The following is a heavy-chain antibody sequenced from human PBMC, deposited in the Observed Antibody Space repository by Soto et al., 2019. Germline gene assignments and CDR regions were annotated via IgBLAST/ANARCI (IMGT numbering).Heavy chain of an antibody. J-gene: IGHJ6*02. V-gene: IGHV1-69*01. CDR3: ARSQGSSTSLEIYYYYYYGMEG. D-gene: IGHD2-2*01. CDR2: IIPISGTA. Sequence: QVQLVQSGAEVKKPGSSVKVSCKASGGTFSSYAISWVRQAPGQGLEWMGGIIPISGTANYAQKFQGRVTITADESTSTAYMELSSLRSEDTAVYYCARSQGSSTSLEIYYYYYYGMEGWGQGTTVTVSS. CDR1: GGTFSSYA.